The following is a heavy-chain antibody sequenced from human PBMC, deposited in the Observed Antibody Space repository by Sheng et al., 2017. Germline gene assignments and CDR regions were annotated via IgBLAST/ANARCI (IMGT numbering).Heavy chain of an antibody. CDR1: GGTFSSYA. V-gene: IGHV1-69*01. CDR3: ARGDDSSGYYYWMGGSFDY. Sequence: QVQLVQSGAEVKKPGSSVKVSCKASGGTFSSYAISWVRQAPGQGLEWMGGIIPIFGTANYAQKFQGRVTITADESTSTAYMELSSLRSEDTAVYYCARGDDSSGYYYWMGGSFDYWGQGTLVTVSS. J-gene: IGHJ4*02. D-gene: IGHD3-22*01. CDR2: IIPIFGTA.